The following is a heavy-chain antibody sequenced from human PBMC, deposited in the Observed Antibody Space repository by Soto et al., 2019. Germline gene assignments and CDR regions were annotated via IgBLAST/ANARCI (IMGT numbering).Heavy chain of an antibody. CDR2: IIPIFGTA. CDR3: ASSTGFPGYYYGMDV. J-gene: IGHJ6*02. D-gene: IGHD3-9*01. CDR1: GGTFSSYA. V-gene: IGHV1-69*13. Sequence: SVKVSCKASGGTFSSYAISWVREAPGQGLEWMGGIIPIFGTANYAQKFQGRVTITADESTSTAYMELSSLRSEDTAVYYCASSTGFPGYYYGMDVWGQGTTVTVSS.